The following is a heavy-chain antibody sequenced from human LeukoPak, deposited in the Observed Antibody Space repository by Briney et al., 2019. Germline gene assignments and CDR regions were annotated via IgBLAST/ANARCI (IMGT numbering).Heavy chain of an antibody. CDR3: ARQAPTSSSWYVAAQRGRYYFDY. CDR1: GGSISSSSYY. Sequence: PSETLSLTCTVSGGSISSSSYYWGWIRQPPGKGLEWLGSIYYSGSTYYNPSLKSRVTISVDTSKNQFSLKLSSVTAADTAVYYCARQAPTSSSWYVAAQRGRYYFDYWGQGTLVTVSS. J-gene: IGHJ4*02. CDR2: IYYSGST. V-gene: IGHV4-39*01. D-gene: IGHD6-13*01.